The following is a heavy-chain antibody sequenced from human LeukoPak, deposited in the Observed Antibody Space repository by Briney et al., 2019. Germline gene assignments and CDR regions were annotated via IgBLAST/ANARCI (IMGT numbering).Heavy chain of an antibody. Sequence: PSETLSLTCAVSGGSISSGGYSWSWIRQPPGKGLEWIGYISHSGSTYYNPSLKSRVTISVDGSKNQFSLKLTSVTAADTAVYYCARYSSTWPYWYFDLWGRGTLVTVSS. D-gene: IGHD6-13*01. CDR2: ISHSGST. V-gene: IGHV4-30-2*01. CDR1: GGSISSGGYS. CDR3: ARYSSTWPYWYFDL. J-gene: IGHJ2*01.